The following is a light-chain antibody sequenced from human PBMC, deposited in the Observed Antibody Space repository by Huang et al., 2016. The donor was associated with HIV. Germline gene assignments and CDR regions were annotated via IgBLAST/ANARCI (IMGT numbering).Light chain of an antibody. J-gene: IGKJ1*01. CDR1: QSVTSN. Sequence: EIVMTPSPATLSVSPGERATLSCRASQSVTSNLAWYQQKPGQAPMLLIYGASTRATGIPARFRGSGSGAEYTLTISSLQSEDFAVYYCQQYNNWPPWTFGQGTKVEIK. CDR3: QQYNNWPPWT. CDR2: GAS. V-gene: IGKV3-15*01.